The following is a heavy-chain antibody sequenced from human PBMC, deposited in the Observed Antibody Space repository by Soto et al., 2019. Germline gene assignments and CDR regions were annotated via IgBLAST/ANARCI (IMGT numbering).Heavy chain of an antibody. CDR3: AGDRGSYCSGGSCYSRGLDV. J-gene: IGHJ6*02. CDR1: GGSISGYY. D-gene: IGHD2-15*01. Sequence: SETLSLTCTVSGGSISGYYWSWIRQPPGKGLEWIGYIYYSGSTNYSPSLKSRVTISVDTSKNQFSLKLSSVTAADTAVYYCAGDRGSYCSGGSCYSRGLDVWGQGTTVTVSS. CDR2: IYYSGST. V-gene: IGHV4-59*01.